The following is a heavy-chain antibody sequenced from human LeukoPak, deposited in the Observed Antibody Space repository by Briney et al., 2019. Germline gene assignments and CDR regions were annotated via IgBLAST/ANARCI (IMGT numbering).Heavy chain of an antibody. CDR1: GFTFSSYA. CDR3: ATHHSTKGFDY. Sequence: GGSLRLSCAASGFTFSSYAMHWVRQAPGKGLDWVAIIWYDGSNTYYADSVKGRFIISKDNSKNTLYLQMNSLRAEDTAVYYCATHHSTKGFDYWGQGTLVTVSS. J-gene: IGHJ4*02. V-gene: IGHV3-33*08. D-gene: IGHD2-15*01. CDR2: IWYDGSNT.